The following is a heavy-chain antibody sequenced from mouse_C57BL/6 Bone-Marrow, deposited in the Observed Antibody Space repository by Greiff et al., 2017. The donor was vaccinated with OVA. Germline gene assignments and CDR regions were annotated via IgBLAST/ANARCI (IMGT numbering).Heavy chain of an antibody. J-gene: IGHJ3*01. CDR3: ARRGNYYGSSSWFAY. V-gene: IGHV5-6*01. Sequence: EVQLQESGGDLVKPGGSLKLSCAASGFTFSSYGMSWVRQTPDKRLEWVATISSGGSYTYYPDSVKGRFTFSRDNAKNTLYLQRGSMKTEDTAMYYCARRGNYYGSSSWFAYWGQGTLVTVSA. D-gene: IGHD1-1*01. CDR1: GFTFSSYG. CDR2: ISSGGSYT.